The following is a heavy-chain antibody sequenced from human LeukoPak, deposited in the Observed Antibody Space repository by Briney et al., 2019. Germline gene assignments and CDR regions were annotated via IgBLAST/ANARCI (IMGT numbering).Heavy chain of an antibody. D-gene: IGHD1-14*01. Sequence: SETLSLTCTVSGGSISNYYWSWIRQSPEKGLEWIGYVYYSGTTNYNPSLKSRVTISVDTSKNQFSLKLNSVTAADTAVYYCARWATRPYYFDYWGQGTLVTVSS. CDR2: VYYSGTT. V-gene: IGHV4-59*01. J-gene: IGHJ4*02. CDR3: ARWATRPYYFDY. CDR1: GGSISNYY.